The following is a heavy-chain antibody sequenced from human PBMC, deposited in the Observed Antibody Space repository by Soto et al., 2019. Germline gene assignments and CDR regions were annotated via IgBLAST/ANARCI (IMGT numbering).Heavy chain of an antibody. Sequence: PSETLSLTCTVSGGSISSYYWSWIRQPPGKGLEWIGYIYYSGSTNYNPSLKSRVTISVDTSKNQFSLKLSSVTAADTAVYYCARIVGYYSQGEWFDPWGQGTLVTVSS. CDR2: IYYSGST. V-gene: IGHV4-59*08. CDR3: ARIVGYYSQGEWFDP. CDR1: GGSISSYY. D-gene: IGHD2-15*01. J-gene: IGHJ5*02.